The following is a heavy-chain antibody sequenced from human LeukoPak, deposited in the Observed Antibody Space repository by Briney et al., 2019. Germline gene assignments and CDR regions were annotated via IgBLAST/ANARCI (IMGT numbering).Heavy chain of an antibody. V-gene: IGHV3-30*18. Sequence: TGGSLRLSCPASGFSFISYGMHWVRQAPGKGLEWVGVISDDGRNKKYADSVKGRFTISRDNSKDTLYLQMNSLRDEDTAVYYCAKRPSDYGDYVTYFDYWGQGTLVTVSS. CDR3: AKRPSDYGDYVTYFDY. CDR2: ISDDGRNK. CDR1: GFSFISYG. J-gene: IGHJ4*02. D-gene: IGHD4-17*01.